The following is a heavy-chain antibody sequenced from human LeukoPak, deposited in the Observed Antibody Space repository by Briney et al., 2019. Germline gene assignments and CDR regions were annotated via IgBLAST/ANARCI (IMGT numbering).Heavy chain of an antibody. CDR2: ISGSGGST. CDR1: GFTFSSYA. D-gene: IGHD3-10*01. Sequence: PGGSLRLSCAASGFTFSSYAMSWVRQAPGKGLEWVSAISGSGGSTYYADSVKGRFTISRDNSKNTLYLQMNSLRAEDTAVYYCAKNWEGGSGSYSDYWGQGTLVTVSS. CDR3: AKNWEGGSGSYSDY. J-gene: IGHJ4*02. V-gene: IGHV3-23*01.